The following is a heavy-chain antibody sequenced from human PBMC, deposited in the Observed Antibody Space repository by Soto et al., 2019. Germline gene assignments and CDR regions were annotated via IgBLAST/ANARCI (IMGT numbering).Heavy chain of an antibody. D-gene: IGHD2-21*02. J-gene: IGHJ4*02. CDR3: VSQAACGGDCYAFAS. CDR2: IIPLFGTA. V-gene: IGHV1-69*06. CDR1: GGTFSSNT. Sequence: QVQLVQSGAEVKKPGSSVKISCRASGGTFSSNTINWVRQAAGHGLEWMGGIIPLFGTANYAEKFQGRITITADKSTKTEYMELRSLRSDDTAVYYCVSQAACGGDCYAFASWGQGTLVTVSS.